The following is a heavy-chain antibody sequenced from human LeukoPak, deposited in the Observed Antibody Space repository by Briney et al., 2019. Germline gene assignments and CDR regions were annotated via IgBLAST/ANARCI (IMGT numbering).Heavy chain of an antibody. J-gene: IGHJ4*02. CDR1: GGSISSSSYY. CDR3: ARVSSGATTVDY. V-gene: IGHV4-39*07. D-gene: IGHD1-26*01. CDR2: IYYSGST. Sequence: SETLSLTCTVSGGSISSSSYYWGWIRQPPGKGLEWIGSIYYSGSTYYNPSLKSRVTISVDKSKNQFSLKLSSVTAADTAVYYCARVSSGATTVDYWGQGTLVTVSS.